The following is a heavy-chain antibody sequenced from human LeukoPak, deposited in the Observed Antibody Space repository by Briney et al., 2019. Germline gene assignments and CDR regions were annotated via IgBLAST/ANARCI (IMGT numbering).Heavy chain of an antibody. Sequence: GGSLRLSCAASGFTVSSNYMSWVRQAPGKGLEWVSVIYSGGSTYYADPVKGRFTISRDNSKNTLYLQMNSLRAEDTAVYYCARDLPTYYYDSSGYYPPGSDYWGQGTLVTVSS. CDR2: IYSGGST. CDR3: ARDLPTYYYDSSGYYPPGSDY. V-gene: IGHV3-66*01. D-gene: IGHD3-22*01. CDR1: GFTVSSNY. J-gene: IGHJ4*02.